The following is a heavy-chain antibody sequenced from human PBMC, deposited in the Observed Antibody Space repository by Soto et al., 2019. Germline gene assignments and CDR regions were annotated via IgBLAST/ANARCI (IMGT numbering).Heavy chain of an antibody. D-gene: IGHD5-18*01. CDR3: ARRLEGTSMVDY. Sequence: SETLSLTCTVSGGSITNNYWNWIRQPPGKGLEWIGSIFYTGTMNRNPSLKSRVTISLDTSANQFSLKLTSVTAADTAVYYCARRLEGTSMVDYWGQGTLVTVSS. V-gene: IGHV4-59*08. CDR1: GGSITNNY. J-gene: IGHJ4*02. CDR2: IFYTGTM.